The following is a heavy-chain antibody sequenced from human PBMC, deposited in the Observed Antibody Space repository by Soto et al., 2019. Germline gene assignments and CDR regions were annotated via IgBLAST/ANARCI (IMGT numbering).Heavy chain of an antibody. J-gene: IGHJ4*02. CDR2: INAGNGNT. CDR1: GYTFTSYA. D-gene: IGHD6-19*01. V-gene: IGHV1-3*01. Sequence: ASVKVSCKASGYTFTSYAMHWVRQAPGQRLEWMGWINAGNGNTKYSQKFQGRVTITRDTSASTAYMELSSLRSEDTAVYYCARRLVAGPPPPFDYWGQGTLVTVSS. CDR3: ARRLVAGPPPPFDY.